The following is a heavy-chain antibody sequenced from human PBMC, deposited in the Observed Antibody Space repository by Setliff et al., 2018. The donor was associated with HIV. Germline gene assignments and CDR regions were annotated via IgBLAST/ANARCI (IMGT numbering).Heavy chain of an antibody. V-gene: IGHV4-59*11. CDR3: AGTWMVRGVSRAFDI. J-gene: IGHJ3*02. Sequence: SETLSLTCTVPDGSISSHYWSWIRQPPGKGLEWIGSIYYSGSTNYNPSLKSRVTISVDTSKNRFSLKLSSVTAAVTGVYYCAGTWMVRGVSRAFDIWGQGTMVTVSS. CDR2: IYYSGST. D-gene: IGHD3-10*01. CDR1: DGSISSHY.